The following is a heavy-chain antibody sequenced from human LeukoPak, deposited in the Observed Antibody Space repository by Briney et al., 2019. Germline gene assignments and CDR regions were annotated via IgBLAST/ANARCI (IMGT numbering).Heavy chain of an antibody. CDR1: GFTFSSYA. CDR3: AKEMGSIVVVPAASDY. D-gene: IGHD2-2*01. J-gene: IGHJ4*02. CDR2: ISGSGGST. Sequence: GGSLRLSCAASGFTFSSYAMSWVRQAPGKGLEWVSAISGSGGSTYYADSVKGRFTISSDNSKNTLYLQMNSLRAEDTAVYYCAKEMGSIVVVPAASDYWGQGTLVTVSS. V-gene: IGHV3-23*01.